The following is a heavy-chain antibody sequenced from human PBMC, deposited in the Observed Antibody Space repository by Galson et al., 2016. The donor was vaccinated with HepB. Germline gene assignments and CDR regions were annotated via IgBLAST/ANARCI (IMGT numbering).Heavy chain of an antibody. J-gene: IGHJ5*02. CDR1: SGPIRSVNYY. CDR2: LYYDGST. Sequence: ETLSLTCSVSSGPIRSVNYYWAWIRQPPGKGLEWLGTLYYDGSTYHNSSLRSRATFFVDTSRNQFSLQLTSVTAADTAVYYCARLGPAGVGHFDPWGQGTLVTVSS. CDR3: ARLGPAGVGHFDP. V-gene: IGHV4-39*01. D-gene: IGHD6-19*01.